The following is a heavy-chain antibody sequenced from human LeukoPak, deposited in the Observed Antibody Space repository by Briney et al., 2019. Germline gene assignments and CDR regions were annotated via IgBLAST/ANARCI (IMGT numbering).Heavy chain of an antibody. Sequence: WASVKVSCKASGYTSTSYYMHWVRQAPGQGLEWMGIINPSGGSTSYAQKFQGRVTMTRSTSISTAYMELSSLRSEDTAVYYCARGLWFGDTGYWGQGTLVTVSS. CDR1: GYTSTSYY. J-gene: IGHJ4*02. CDR3: ARGLWFGDTGY. V-gene: IGHV1-46*01. CDR2: INPSGGST. D-gene: IGHD3-10*01.